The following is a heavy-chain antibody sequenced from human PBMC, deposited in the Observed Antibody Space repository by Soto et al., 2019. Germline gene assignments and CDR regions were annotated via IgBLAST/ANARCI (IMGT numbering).Heavy chain of an antibody. CDR3: ARAIGPTLFDY. CDR1: GFTFSSYD. V-gene: IGHV3-13*04. D-gene: IGHD3-22*01. CDR2: IGTAGDT. J-gene: IGHJ4*02. Sequence: ESGGGLVQPGGSLRLSCSASGFTFSSYDMHWVRQGPGKGLEWVSAIGTAGDTNYGGSVKGRFTISRENAKNSLYLQMNSLRAGDTAIYFCARAIGPTLFDYWGQGALVTVSS.